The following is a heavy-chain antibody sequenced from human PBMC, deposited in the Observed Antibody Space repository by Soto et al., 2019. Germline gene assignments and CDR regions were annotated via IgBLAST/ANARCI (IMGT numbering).Heavy chain of an antibody. CDR1: GGSISSYY. Sequence: SETLSLTCTVSGGSISSYYWSWIQQPPGKGLEWIGYIYYSGSTNYNPSLKSRVTISVDTSKNQFSLKLSSVTAADTAVYYCARDGYDLDVWGQGTTVTVSS. J-gene: IGHJ6*02. CDR2: IYYSGST. CDR3: ARDGYDLDV. V-gene: IGHV4-59*01.